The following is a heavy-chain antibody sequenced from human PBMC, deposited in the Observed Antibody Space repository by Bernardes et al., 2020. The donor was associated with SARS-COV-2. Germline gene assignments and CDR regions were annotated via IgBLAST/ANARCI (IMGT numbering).Heavy chain of an antibody. CDR1: GGSISSSSYY. D-gene: IGHD6-13*01. CDR3: ATPGIAAAGTPDQFYGMDV. Sequence: SETLSLTCTVSGGSISSSSYYWGWIRQPPGKGLEWIGSIYYSGSTYYNPSLKSRVTISVDTSKNQFSLKLSSVTAADTAVYYCATPGIAAAGTPDQFYGMDVWGQGTTVTVSS. V-gene: IGHV4-39*01. CDR2: IYYSGST. J-gene: IGHJ6*02.